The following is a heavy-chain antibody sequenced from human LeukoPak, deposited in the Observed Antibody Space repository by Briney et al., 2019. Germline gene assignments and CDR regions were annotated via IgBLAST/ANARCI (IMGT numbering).Heavy chain of an antibody. V-gene: IGHV4-4*02. J-gene: IGHJ6*03. CDR1: GGSISSSNW. Sequence: PSETLSLTCAVSGGSISSSNWWSWVRQPPGKGLEWIGEIYHSGSTSYNPSLKSRVTISVDKSKNQFSLKLSSVTAADTAVYHCARSISHYYGSGSYQYYFYYMDVWGKGTTVTISS. CDR2: IYHSGST. D-gene: IGHD3-10*01. CDR3: ARSISHYYGSGSYQYYFYYMDV.